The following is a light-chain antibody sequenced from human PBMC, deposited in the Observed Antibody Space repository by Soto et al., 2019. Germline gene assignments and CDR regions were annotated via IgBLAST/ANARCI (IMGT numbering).Light chain of an antibody. J-gene: IGKJ1*01. Sequence: DIEMTQSPSSLSASVGERVTISCRASQGISTNLVWYQQKPGKVPKLLIFGASTLQSGLPSRFSGSGSGTDFTLAISSLQSEDVATYYCQTYHHGGWSFGRGTKVEIK. CDR1: QGISTN. CDR3: QTYHHGGWS. CDR2: GAS. V-gene: IGKV1-27*01.